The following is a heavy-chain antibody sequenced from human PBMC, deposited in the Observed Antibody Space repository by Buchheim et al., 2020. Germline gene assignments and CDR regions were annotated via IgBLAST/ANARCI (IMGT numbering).Heavy chain of an antibody. CDR1: GFNLGTYG. CDR2: IWFDGSNK. D-gene: IGHD7-27*01. Sequence: QVQLVESGGGVVQPGRSLRLSCAASGFNLGTYGMHWVRQAPGKGLEWVANIWFDGSNKYYADSVKGRFTISRDNSKGTLYLQMSSLRVEDTALYYCVRDRILAGKDWYFDLWGRGT. J-gene: IGHJ2*01. V-gene: IGHV3-33*01. CDR3: VRDRILAGKDWYFDL.